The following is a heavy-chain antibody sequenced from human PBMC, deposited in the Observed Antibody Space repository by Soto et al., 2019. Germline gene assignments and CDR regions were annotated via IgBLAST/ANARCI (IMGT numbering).Heavy chain of an antibody. CDR1: GFTVSSKY. V-gene: IGHV3-66*01. Sequence: EVQLVESGGGLVQPGGSLRLSCAASGFTVSSKYMSWVRQAPGKGLEWVSVIYMGGSRFYADSARGRFTISRDNSKNTVNLQMNSLRAEDPAVYYCARDPWAADYWGQGTLVTVSS. CDR3: ARDPWAADY. CDR2: IYMGGSR. D-gene: IGHD3-16*01. J-gene: IGHJ4*02.